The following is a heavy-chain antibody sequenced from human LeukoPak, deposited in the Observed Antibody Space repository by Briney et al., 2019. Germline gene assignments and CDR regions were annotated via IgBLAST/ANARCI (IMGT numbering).Heavy chain of an antibody. D-gene: IGHD2-2*01. CDR3: ATYCSSNRCYFDY. CDR1: GGSISSYY. CDR2: IYYSGTT. J-gene: IGHJ4*02. V-gene: IGHV4-59*08. Sequence: SETLSLTCTVPGGSISSYYWSWIRQPPGKGLEWIGYIYYSGTTSYNPSLKSRVTISVDTSKNQFSLKLTSVTAADTAVYYCATYCSSNRCYFDYWGQGTRVTVSS.